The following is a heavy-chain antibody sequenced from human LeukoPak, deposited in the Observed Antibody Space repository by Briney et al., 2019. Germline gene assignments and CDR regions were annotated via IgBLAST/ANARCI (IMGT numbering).Heavy chain of an antibody. Sequence: GGSLRLSCAASGFTFDDYAMHWVRQAPGRGLEWVSGISWNSGSIGYVDSVKGRFTISRDDAKNSLYLQMNSLRAEDTALYFCAKDTSAYCGGDCNWPRPEFDYWGQGTLVTVSS. CDR2: ISWNSGSI. CDR1: GFTFDDYA. D-gene: IGHD2-21*02. CDR3: AKDTSAYCGGDCNWPRPEFDY. V-gene: IGHV3-9*01. J-gene: IGHJ4*02.